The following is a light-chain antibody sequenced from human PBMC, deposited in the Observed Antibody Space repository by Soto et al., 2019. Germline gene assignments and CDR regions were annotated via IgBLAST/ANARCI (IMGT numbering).Light chain of an antibody. CDR3: QQYNNWPRT. J-gene: IGKJ1*01. CDR1: QRIRST. Sequence: ETVMTQYPATLSVSPEERATLSCRASQRIRSTLAWFQQKTGQAPRLLIYDASKRATGIPARFSGSGSGTEFTLTISSLQSEDFAVYYCQQYNNWPRTFGQGTKVDIK. CDR2: DAS. V-gene: IGKV3-15*01.